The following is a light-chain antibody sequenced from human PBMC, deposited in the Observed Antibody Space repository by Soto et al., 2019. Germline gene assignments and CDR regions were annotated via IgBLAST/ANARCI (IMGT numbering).Light chain of an antibody. CDR1: QSVSSY. CDR3: QQRSNWPLT. J-gene: IGKJ4*01. V-gene: IGKV3-11*01. CDR2: DAS. Sequence: EIVLTQSPATLSLSPGERATLSCRASQSVSSYLAWYQQKPGQAPRLLIYDASNRATGIPARFSGSGSGTXXXXXIXXXXXEXFAVYYCQQRSNWPLTFGGGTKVEIK.